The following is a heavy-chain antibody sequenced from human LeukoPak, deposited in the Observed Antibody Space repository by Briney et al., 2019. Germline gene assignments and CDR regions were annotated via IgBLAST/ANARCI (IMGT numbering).Heavy chain of an antibody. CDR3: ARSPNSSGWPRIFDS. Sequence: GRSLRLSCAASGFTFSSYAMHWVRQSPGKGLEWVAIISSDGGNKYYTDSVRGRLTISRDNFKNTLHLQMNSLRAEDTAVYYCARSPNSSGWPRIFDSWGQGALVTVSS. D-gene: IGHD6-19*01. CDR2: ISSDGGNK. J-gene: IGHJ4*02. V-gene: IGHV3-30*04. CDR1: GFTFSSYA.